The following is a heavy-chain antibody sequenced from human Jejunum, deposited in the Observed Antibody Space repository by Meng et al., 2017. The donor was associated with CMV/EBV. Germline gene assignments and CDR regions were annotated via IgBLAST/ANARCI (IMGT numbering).Heavy chain of an antibody. J-gene: IGHJ5*02. CDR1: TFSSYE. CDR2: ITGSGNTV. CDR3: ARAGVQKQWLPNWLDP. Sequence: TFSSYEMNWVRQAPGKGLEWVSYITGSGNTVYYADSVRGRFTISRDNAKNSLYLQMNSLRAEDTATYYCARAGVQKQWLPNWLDPWGQGTLVTVSS. V-gene: IGHV3-48*03. D-gene: IGHD6-19*01.